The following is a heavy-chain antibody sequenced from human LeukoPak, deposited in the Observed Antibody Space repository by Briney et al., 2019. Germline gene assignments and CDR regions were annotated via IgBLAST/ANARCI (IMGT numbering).Heavy chain of an antibody. CDR3: AKVSRYCSGGSCYYHPFDY. Sequence: GGSLRLSCVGSGFTFSSYAMSWVRQAPGKGLEWVSVISGSGGSTYYAESVKGRFTISRDNSKNTLYLQMNSLRAEDTAVYYCAKVSRYCSGGSCYYHPFDYWGQGTLVTVSS. D-gene: IGHD2-15*01. J-gene: IGHJ4*02. CDR2: ISGSGGST. V-gene: IGHV3-23*01. CDR1: GFTFSSYA.